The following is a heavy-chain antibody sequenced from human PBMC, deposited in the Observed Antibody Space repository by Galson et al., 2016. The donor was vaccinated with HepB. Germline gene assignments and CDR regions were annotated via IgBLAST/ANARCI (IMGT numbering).Heavy chain of an antibody. Sequence: SLRLSCAASGFNFHDYSMHWVRQTPGKGLEWVSLIVWDGGRTDYADAVKGRFTISGDNSKNSLYLQMDSLRTDDTALYYCAKGQQLRFFEWLPEALDSWGQGTLVTVSS. V-gene: IGHV3-43*01. D-gene: IGHD3-3*01. J-gene: IGHJ4*02. CDR3: AKGQQLRFFEWLPEALDS. CDR2: IVWDGGRT. CDR1: GFNFHDYS.